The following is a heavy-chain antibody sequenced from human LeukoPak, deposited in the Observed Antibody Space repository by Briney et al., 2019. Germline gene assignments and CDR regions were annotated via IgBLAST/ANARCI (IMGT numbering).Heavy chain of an antibody. CDR1: GYSISSGYY. V-gene: IGHV4-38-2*01. J-gene: IGHJ4*02. CDR3: ARHVYHSTGDLDY. CDR2: IYHSGST. Sequence: SETLSLTCAVSGYSISSGYYWGWIRQPPGKGLEWIGSIYHSGSTYYNPSLKSRVTMSVDTSKNHFSLKLSSVIAADAAVYYCARHVYHSTGDLDYWGQGSLVTVSS. D-gene: IGHD3-22*01.